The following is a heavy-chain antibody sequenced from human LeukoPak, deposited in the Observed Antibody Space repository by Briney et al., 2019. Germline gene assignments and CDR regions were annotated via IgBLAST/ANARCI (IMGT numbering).Heavy chain of an antibody. Sequence: GGSLRLSCAASGFPFSSYSMNWVRQAPGKGLEWVSYVSSSSYTIYYADSAKGRFTISRDNAKNSLYLQMNSLREEDTAVYYCARGRGYSGHIPQYFDYWGQGTLVTVSS. CDR3: ARGRGYSGHIPQYFDY. D-gene: IGHD5-12*01. J-gene: IGHJ4*02. CDR2: VSSSSYTI. CDR1: GFPFSSYS. V-gene: IGHV3-48*02.